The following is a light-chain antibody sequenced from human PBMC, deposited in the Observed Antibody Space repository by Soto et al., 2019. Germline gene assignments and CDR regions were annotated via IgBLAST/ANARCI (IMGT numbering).Light chain of an antibody. Sequence: EIVLTQSPATLSLSPGERATLSCRASQSVSSYLAWYQQKPGQAPRLLIYDASNRATGISARFSGSGSGTDFTLTISSLEPEDFAVYYCQQYGSSNTFGQGTKLEIK. V-gene: IGKV3-11*01. CDR3: QQYGSSNT. CDR1: QSVSSY. J-gene: IGKJ2*01. CDR2: DAS.